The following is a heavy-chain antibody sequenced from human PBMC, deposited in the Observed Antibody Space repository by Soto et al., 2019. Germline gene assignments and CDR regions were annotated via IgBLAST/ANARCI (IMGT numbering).Heavy chain of an antibody. V-gene: IGHV3-48*02. CDR1: GFSFSIFS. D-gene: IGHD6-19*01. CDR2: ISSSGSSL. J-gene: IGHJ4*02. Sequence: EVQLVESGGGLVQPGGSLRLSCAASGFSFSIFSMNWVRQAPGKGLEWVSYISSSGSSLNYADSVKGRFTISRDTARNSLYLQMNSLRDEDTAGYYCTRDISKSSGWWPPFGYWGQGTLVAVSS. CDR3: TRDISKSSGWWPPFGY.